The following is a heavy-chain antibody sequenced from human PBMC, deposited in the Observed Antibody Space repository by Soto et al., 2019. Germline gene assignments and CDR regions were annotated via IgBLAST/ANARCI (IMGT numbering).Heavy chain of an antibody. Sequence: ASVKVSCKASGGTFSSYAISWVRQAPGQGLEWMGGIIPIFGTANYAQKFQGRVTITADKSTSTAYMGLSSLRSEDTAVYYCARGGVRDCTNGVCQANRQYYYYYYGMDVWGQGTTVTVSS. J-gene: IGHJ6*02. CDR1: GGTFSSYA. V-gene: IGHV1-69*06. D-gene: IGHD2-8*01. CDR2: IIPIFGTA. CDR3: ARGGVRDCTNGVCQANRQYYYYYYGMDV.